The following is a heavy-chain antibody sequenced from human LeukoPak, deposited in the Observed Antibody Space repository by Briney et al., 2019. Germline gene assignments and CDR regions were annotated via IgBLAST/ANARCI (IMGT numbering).Heavy chain of an antibody. J-gene: IGHJ4*02. CDR3: ARDRRYCTNGVCYPEDY. CDR1: GYTLTELS. V-gene: IGHV1-24*01. D-gene: IGHD2-8*01. Sequence: ASVKVSCKVSGYTLTELSMHWVRQAPGKGLEWMGGFDPEDGETIYAQKFQGRVTMTTDTSTSTAYMELRSLRSDDTAVYYCARDRRYCTNGVCYPEDYWGQGTLVTVSS. CDR2: FDPEDGET.